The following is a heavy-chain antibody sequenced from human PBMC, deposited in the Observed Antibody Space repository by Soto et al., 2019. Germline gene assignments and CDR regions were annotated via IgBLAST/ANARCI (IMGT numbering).Heavy chain of an antibody. V-gene: IGHV4-59*01. J-gene: IGHJ4*02. CDR1: GGSISSYY. CDR3: ARRTLDYGDYVAFDY. D-gene: IGHD4-17*01. CDR2: IYYSGST. Sequence: SETLSLTCTVSGGSISSYYWSWIRQPPGKGLEWIGYIYYSGSTNYNPSLKSRVTISVDTSKNQFSLKLSSVTAADTAVYYCARRTLDYGDYVAFDYWGQGTLVTVSS.